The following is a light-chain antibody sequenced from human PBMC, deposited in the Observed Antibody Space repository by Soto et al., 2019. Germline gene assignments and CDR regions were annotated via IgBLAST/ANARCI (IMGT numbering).Light chain of an antibody. J-gene: IGKJ5*01. V-gene: IGKV3-15*01. CDR1: QSVNKN. CDR3: QQYNNWPPIT. Sequence: EIVMTQSPATLSVSPGERATPSCRASQSVNKNLAWYQQKPGQAPRLLIYGASTRATGFPARFSGSGSGTEFTLTISSLQSEDCAVYYCQQYNNWPPITFGQGTRLEIK. CDR2: GAS.